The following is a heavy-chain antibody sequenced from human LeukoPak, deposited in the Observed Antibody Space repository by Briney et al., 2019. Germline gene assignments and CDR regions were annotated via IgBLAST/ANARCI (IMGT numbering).Heavy chain of an antibody. V-gene: IGHV4-30-2*01. J-gene: IGHJ4*02. CDR2: IYQSGST. CDR3: TRGGSYHLPGDY. CDR1: GGSISTGGYY. Sequence: SETLSLTCTFSGGSISTGGYYWNWIRQPPGKGLEWIGYIYQSGSTYYNPSLKSRVTISIDTSKNQFSLNLSSVTAADTAVYYCTRGGSYHLPGDYWGQGTLVTVSS. D-gene: IGHD1-26*01.